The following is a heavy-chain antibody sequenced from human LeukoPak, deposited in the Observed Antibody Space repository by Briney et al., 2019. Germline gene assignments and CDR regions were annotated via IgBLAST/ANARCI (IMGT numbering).Heavy chain of an antibody. CDR1: GGSISSSSYY. J-gene: IGHJ6*03. V-gene: IGHV4-39*01. Sequence: SETLSLTCTVSGGSISSSSYYWGWIRQPPGKGLEWIGSIYYSGSTYYNPSLKSRVTISVDTSKNQFSLKLSSVTAADTAVYYCARLRGPTVTPYYYYYKDVWGKGTTVTVSS. D-gene: IGHD4-17*01. CDR3: ARLRGPTVTPYYYYYKDV. CDR2: IYYSGST.